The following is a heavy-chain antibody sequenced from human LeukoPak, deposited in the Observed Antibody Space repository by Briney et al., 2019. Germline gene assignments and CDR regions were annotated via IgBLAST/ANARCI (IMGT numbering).Heavy chain of an antibody. CDR1: GYTFTSYY. Sequence: ASVKVSCKASGYTFTSYYMHWVRQAPGEGLEWMGIINPSGGSTSYAQKFQGRVTMTRDMSTSTVYMELSSLRSEDTAVYYCARVAAEVVGVPGAIGFGWLRRDYYYMDVWGKGTTVTVSS. J-gene: IGHJ6*03. CDR3: ARVAAEVVGVPGAIGFGWLRRDYYYMDV. D-gene: IGHD2-2*02. V-gene: IGHV1-46*01. CDR2: INPSGGST.